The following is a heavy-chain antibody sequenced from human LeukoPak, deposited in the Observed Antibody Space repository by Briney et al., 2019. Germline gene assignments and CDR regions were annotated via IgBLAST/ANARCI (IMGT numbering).Heavy chain of an antibody. D-gene: IGHD3-22*01. CDR2: IRYDGSNK. CDR1: GFTFSSYG. CDR3: AKDPLTMIVGESLWHYMDV. Sequence: GGSLRLSCAASGFTFSSYGMHWVRQAPGKGLEWVAFIRYDGSNKYYADSVKGRFTISRDNSKNTLYLQMNSLRAEDTAVYYCAKDPLTMIVGESLWHYMDVWGKGTTVTVSS. J-gene: IGHJ6*03. V-gene: IGHV3-30*02.